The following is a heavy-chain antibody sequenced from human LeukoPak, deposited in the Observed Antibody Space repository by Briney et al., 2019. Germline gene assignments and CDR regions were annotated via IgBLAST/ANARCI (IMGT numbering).Heavy chain of an antibody. V-gene: IGHV3-23*01. CDR3: AKDVNYYGSGSYYNY. J-gene: IGHJ4*02. D-gene: IGHD3-10*01. CDR2: ISGSGGST. Sequence: GGSLRLSCAASGFTFSSYAMSWVRQAPGKGLEWVSAISGSGGSTYYADSVKGRFTVSRDNSKNTLYLQMNSLRAEDTAVYYCAKDVNYYGSGSYYNYWGQGTLVTVSS. CDR1: GFTFSSYA.